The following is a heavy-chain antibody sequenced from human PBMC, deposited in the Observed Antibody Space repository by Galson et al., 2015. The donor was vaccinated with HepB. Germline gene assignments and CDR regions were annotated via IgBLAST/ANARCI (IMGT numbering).Heavy chain of an antibody. D-gene: IGHD1-26*01. V-gene: IGHV1-18*01. J-gene: IGHJ6*03. Sequence: SVKVSCKASGYTFTSYGISWVRQAPGQGLEWMGWISAYNGNTNYAQKLQGRVTMTTDTSTSTAYMELRSLRSDDTAVYYCARDHPPEVDYYYYYYMDVWGKGTTVTVSS. CDR1: GYTFTSYG. CDR2: ISAYNGNT. CDR3: ARDHPPEVDYYYYYYMDV.